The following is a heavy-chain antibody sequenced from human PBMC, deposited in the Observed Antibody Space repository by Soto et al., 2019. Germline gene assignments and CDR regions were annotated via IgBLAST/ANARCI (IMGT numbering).Heavy chain of an antibody. CDR2: IWYDGSNE. CDR1: GFTFRSNG. Sequence: QVQLVESGGGVVQPGTSLRLSCAASGFTFRSNGMHWVRQAPGKGLEWVSVIWYDGSNENYADSVRRRFTISLDNSKNMAFLQMNSLRAEDMATYFSAKVGTYQSLDIWGQGTMVSVSS. CDR3: AKVGTYQSLDI. V-gene: IGHV3-33*06. J-gene: IGHJ3*02. D-gene: IGHD1-1*01.